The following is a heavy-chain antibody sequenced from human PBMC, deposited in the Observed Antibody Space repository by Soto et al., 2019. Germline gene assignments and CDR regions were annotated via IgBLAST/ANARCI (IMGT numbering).Heavy chain of an antibody. CDR3: ARGSTDSYPGSRIFAF. CDR1: GVRVGSRA. Sequence: WGCLRLGCVACGVRVGSRAMTGVRQAPGEGLQWVSTITDTGEDAKYADSVRGRFVISRDNSKKTLYLQMTSLTAEDSAMYYCARGSTDSYPGSRIFAFWGRGTPVTVSS. V-gene: IGHV3-23*01. CDR2: ITDTGEDA. J-gene: IGHJ4*02. D-gene: IGHD3-10*01.